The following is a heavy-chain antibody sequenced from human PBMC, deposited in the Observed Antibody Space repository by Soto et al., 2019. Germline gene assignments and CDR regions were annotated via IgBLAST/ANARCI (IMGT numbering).Heavy chain of an antibody. J-gene: IGHJ4*02. CDR2: INPNSGGT. D-gene: IGHD6-19*01. CDR1: GSTFTGYY. CDR3: ATYSRVAGTLLYY. V-gene: IGHV1-2*02. Sequence: VAVEVSCTASGSTFTGYYMPWVRKAPGQGHAWMGWINPNSGGTNYAQKFQGRVTMTRDTSISTAYMELSRLRSDDTAGYYCATYSRVAGTLLYYLGQGTLVTVS.